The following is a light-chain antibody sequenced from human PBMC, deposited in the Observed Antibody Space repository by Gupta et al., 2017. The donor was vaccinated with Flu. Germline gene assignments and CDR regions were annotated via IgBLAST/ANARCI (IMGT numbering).Light chain of an antibody. CDR2: DVT. CDR1: RNDVGGSNR. V-gene: IGLV2-11*01. Sequence: QSAPTPPRSVSGSPGQSVTISCTGSRNDVGGSNRVSWYQQRPGKAPKLILYDVTERPSGVPDRFSGSKSGNTASLTISGLQADDEADYYCSSHAGRVTWVFGTGTTVTVL. CDR3: SSHAGRVTWV. J-gene: IGLJ1*01.